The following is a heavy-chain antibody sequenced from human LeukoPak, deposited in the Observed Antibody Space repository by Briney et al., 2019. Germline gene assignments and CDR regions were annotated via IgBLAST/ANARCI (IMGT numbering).Heavy chain of an antibody. J-gene: IGHJ4*02. D-gene: IGHD2-2*01. CDR3: ARHLTLSSRGY. V-gene: IGHV4-39*01. CDR2: MFHTGST. Sequence: SETLSLTCTVSGGSISGSNEYWGWIRQTPGKGLEWIGSMFHTGSTYYNPSLKSRVTISGDTSKNQFFLNLSSVTAADTAVYYCARHLTLSSRGYWGQGTLVTVSS. CDR1: GGSISGSNEY.